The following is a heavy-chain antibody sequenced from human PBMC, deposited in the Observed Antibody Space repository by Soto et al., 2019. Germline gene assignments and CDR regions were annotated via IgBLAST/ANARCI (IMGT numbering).Heavy chain of an antibody. J-gene: IGHJ3*02. D-gene: IGHD2-15*01. CDR3: ATRPWYAFDI. V-gene: IGHV3-21*01. CDR2: ISGSSGFL. CDR1: GFTFSNSS. Sequence: LRLSCAASGFTFSNSSINWVRQAPGQGLEWVSSISGSSGFLYYADSVKGRFTISRDTATNSLYLQMNSLRAEDTAVYYCATRPWYAFDIWAKGQM.